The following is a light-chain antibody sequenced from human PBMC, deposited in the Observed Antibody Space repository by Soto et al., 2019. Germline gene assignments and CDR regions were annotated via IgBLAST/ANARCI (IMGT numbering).Light chain of an antibody. J-gene: IGLJ2*01. CDR3: TSYTSSGALLV. Sequence: QSALTQPASVSGSPGQSITISCTGTSSDIGGYKFVSWYQQHPGKAPKLMIYDVSNRPSGVSNRFSGSKSGNTASLTVSGFQAEDESDYYCTSYTSSGALLVFGGGTKLTVL. CDR2: DVS. CDR1: SSDIGGYKF. V-gene: IGLV2-14*01.